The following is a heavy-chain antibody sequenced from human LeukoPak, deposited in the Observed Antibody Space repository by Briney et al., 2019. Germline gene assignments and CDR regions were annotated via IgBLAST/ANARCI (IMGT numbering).Heavy chain of an antibody. CDR1: GFTVSSNY. V-gene: IGHV3-53*01. CDR2: IYSGGST. Sequence: GGSLRLSCAASGFTVSSNYMSWVRHAPGKGLEWVSVIYSGGSTYYADSVKGRFTISRDNSKNTLYLQMNSLRAEDTAVYYCARDTWGPRDYWGQGTLVTVSS. D-gene: IGHD1-26*01. CDR3: ARDTWGPRDY. J-gene: IGHJ4*02.